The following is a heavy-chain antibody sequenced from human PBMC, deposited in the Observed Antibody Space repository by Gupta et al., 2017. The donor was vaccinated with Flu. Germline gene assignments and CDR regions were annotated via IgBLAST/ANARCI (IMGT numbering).Heavy chain of an antibody. CDR3: ARSRRGYCSSTSCHYFDY. CDR2: ISAYNGNT. J-gene: IGHJ4*02. V-gene: IGHV1-18*01. CDR1: GYTFTSYG. Sequence: QVQLVQSGAEVKKPGASVKVSCKASGYTFTSYGISWVRQAPGQGLEWMGWISAYNGNTNYAQKLQGRVTMTTDTSTSTAYMELRSLRSDDTAVYYCARSRRGYCSSTSCHYFDYWGQGTLVTVSS. D-gene: IGHD2-2*01.